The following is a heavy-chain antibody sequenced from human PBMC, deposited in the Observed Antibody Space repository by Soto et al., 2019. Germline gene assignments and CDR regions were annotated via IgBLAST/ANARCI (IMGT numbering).Heavy chain of an antibody. V-gene: IGHV1-69*04. J-gene: IGHJ5*02. Sequence: SVKVSCKASGYTFTSYGISWVRQAPGQGLEWMGRIIPILGIANYAQKFQGRVTITADKSTSTAYMELSSLRSEDTAVYYCARGLWSGYYNWFDPWGQGTLVTVSS. CDR2: IIPILGIA. CDR1: GYTFTSYG. CDR3: ARGLWSGYYNWFDP. D-gene: IGHD3-3*01.